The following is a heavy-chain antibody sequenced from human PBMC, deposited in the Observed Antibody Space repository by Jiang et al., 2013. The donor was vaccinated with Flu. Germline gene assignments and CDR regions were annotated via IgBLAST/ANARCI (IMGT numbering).Heavy chain of an antibody. V-gene: IGHV3-21*01. J-gene: IGHJ4*02. CDR2: ITTSGTYK. Sequence: QLLESGGGLVKPGGSLRLSVQPLEFTFSSYTSELGPPGSREGAGLVASITTSGTYKYYADSVKGRFTISRDNAQNSLDLQMNSLRAEDSAVYYCARDLDTYNSGGYYLGYWGQGTLVTVSS. CDR3: ARDLDTYNSGGYYLGY. D-gene: IGHD3-22*01. CDR1: EFTFSSYT.